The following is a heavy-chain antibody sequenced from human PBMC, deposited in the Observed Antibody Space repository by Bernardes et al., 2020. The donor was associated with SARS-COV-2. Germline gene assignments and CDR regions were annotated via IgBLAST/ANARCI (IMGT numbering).Heavy chain of an antibody. CDR1: GFTFSNAW. CDR2: IKSKTDGGTT. V-gene: IGHV3-15*01. CDR3: TTDIETEIVVVVAATRR. J-gene: IGHJ4*02. D-gene: IGHD2-15*01. Sequence: VGSLRLSCAASGFTFSNAWMSWVRQAPGKGLEWVGRIKSKTDGGTTDYAAPVKGRFTISRDDSKNTLYLQMNSLKTEDTAVYYCTTDIETEIVVVVAATRRWGQGTLVTVSS.